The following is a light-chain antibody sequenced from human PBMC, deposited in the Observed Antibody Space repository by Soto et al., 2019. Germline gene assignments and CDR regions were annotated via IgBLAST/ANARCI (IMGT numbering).Light chain of an antibody. CDR3: QQYVTAFRS. V-gene: IGKV1-5*03. CDR2: KAS. Sequence: DIHMAQSPSTLSSSLVGRVTITCRASQSISSWLAWYQQKPGTAPKLLIYKASSLESGVPSRFSGSGSGTEFTLTISSLQPDDFATYYCQQYVTAFRSFGQGTKVDIK. CDR1: QSISSW. J-gene: IGKJ1*01.